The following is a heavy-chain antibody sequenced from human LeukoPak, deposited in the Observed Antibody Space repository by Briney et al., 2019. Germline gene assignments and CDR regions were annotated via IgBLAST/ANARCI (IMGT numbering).Heavy chain of an antibody. CDR2: IYYSGST. Sequence: SETLSLTCTVSGGSISSYYWSWIRQPPGKGLEWIGYIYYSGSTNYNPSLKSRVTISVDTSKNQFSLKLSSVTAADTAVYYCAKDPDCTSGICYTFFDYWGQGTLVTVSS. CDR3: AKDPDCTSGICYTFFDY. CDR1: GGSISSYY. J-gene: IGHJ4*02. V-gene: IGHV4-59*01. D-gene: IGHD2-8*01.